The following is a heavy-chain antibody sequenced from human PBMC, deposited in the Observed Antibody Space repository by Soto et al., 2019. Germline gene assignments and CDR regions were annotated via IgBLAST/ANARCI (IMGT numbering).Heavy chain of an antibody. V-gene: IGHV3-23*01. D-gene: IGHD1-26*01. CDR2: IGDSGAST. Sequence: EVLLLESGGGLVQPGGSLRLSCEASGFSFSSFAMNWVRQAPGKGLEWVSAIGDSGASTYYADSVKGRFTISRDNSRNTLYLQLTSLTAEATAVYYCAKGVELDVWGNGTTVTVSS. CDR3: AKGVELDV. J-gene: IGHJ6*04. CDR1: GFSFSSFA.